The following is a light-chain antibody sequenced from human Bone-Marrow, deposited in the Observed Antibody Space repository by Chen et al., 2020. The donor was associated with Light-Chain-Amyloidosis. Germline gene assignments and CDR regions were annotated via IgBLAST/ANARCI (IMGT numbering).Light chain of an antibody. CDR3: QVWDRSSDRPM. J-gene: IGLJ3*02. V-gene: IGLV3-21*02. Sequence: SYVLTQPSSVSVAPGQTATIACGGNNIGSTSVHWYQQTPGQAPLLVGYDDSDRPSGIPERLSGSNSGNTATLTISRVEAGDEADYYGQVWDRSSDRPMFGGGTKLTVL. CDR1: NIGSTS. CDR2: DDS.